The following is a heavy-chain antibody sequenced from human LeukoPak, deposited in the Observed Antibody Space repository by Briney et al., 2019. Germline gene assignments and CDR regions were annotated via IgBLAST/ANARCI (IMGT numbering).Heavy chain of an antibody. J-gene: IGHJ4*02. CDR2: IKQDGSEK. CDR3: ARGGISRPPIDY. V-gene: IGHV3-7*01. CDR1: GFTFSSYR. D-gene: IGHD3-16*01. Sequence: GGSLRLSCAASGFTFSSYRMSWVRQAPGKGLEWVANIKQDGSEKYYVGSVKGRFTISRDNAKKSLYLQMNSLRAEDTAVYYCARGGISRPPIDYWGQGTLVTVSS.